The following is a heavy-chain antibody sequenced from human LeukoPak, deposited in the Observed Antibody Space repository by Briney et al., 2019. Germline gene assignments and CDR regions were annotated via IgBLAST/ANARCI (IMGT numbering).Heavy chain of an antibody. CDR3: ARVFYYDSSEAFDI. V-gene: IGHV1-69*04. D-gene: IGHD3-22*01. CDR1: GGTFSSYA. Sequence: SVKVSCKASGGTFSSYAISWVRQAPGQGLEWMGRIIPILGIANYAQKLQGRVTITADKSTSTAYMELSSLRSEDTAVYYCARVFYYDSSEAFDIWGQGTMVTVSS. CDR2: IIPILGIA. J-gene: IGHJ3*02.